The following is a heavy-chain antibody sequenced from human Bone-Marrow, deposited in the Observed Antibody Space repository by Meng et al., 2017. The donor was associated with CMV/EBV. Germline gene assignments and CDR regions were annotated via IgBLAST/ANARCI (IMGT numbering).Heavy chain of an antibody. Sequence: KAYGGTFSRYTISWVRQAPGQGLEWMGRIIPILGIANYAQKFQGRVTITADKSTSTAYMELSSLRSEDTAVYYCARGDYGSGRPLDYWGQGTLVTVSS. J-gene: IGHJ4*02. CDR1: GGTFSRYT. CDR2: IIPILGIA. D-gene: IGHD3-10*01. CDR3: ARGDYGSGRPLDY. V-gene: IGHV1-69*02.